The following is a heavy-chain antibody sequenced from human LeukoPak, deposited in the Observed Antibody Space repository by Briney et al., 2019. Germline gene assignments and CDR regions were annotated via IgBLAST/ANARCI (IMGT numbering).Heavy chain of an antibody. D-gene: IGHD3-16*01. Sequence: GASVKVSCKASGYTFTSYYMHWVRQAPGQGLEWMGIINPSGGSTSYAQKFQGRVTMTTDTSTSTAYMELRSLRSDDTAVYNCARDRLVTLRWGSDNWFDPWGQGTLVTVSS. CDR3: ARDRLVTLRWGSDNWFDP. CDR2: INPSGGST. V-gene: IGHV1-46*01. J-gene: IGHJ5*02. CDR1: GYTFTSYY.